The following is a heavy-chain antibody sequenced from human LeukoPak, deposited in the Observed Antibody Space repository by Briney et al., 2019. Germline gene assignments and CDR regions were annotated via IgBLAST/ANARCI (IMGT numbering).Heavy chain of an antibody. CDR1: GYTLTELS. D-gene: IGHD6-13*01. V-gene: IGHV1-24*01. J-gene: IGHJ4*02. Sequence: ASVKVSCKVSGYTLTELSMHWVRQAPGKGLEWMGGFDPEDGETIYAQKFQGRVTMTEDTSTDTAYMELSSLRSEDTAVYYCATSLAAAGIFYYWGQGTLVTVSS. CDR3: ATSLAAAGIFYY. CDR2: FDPEDGET.